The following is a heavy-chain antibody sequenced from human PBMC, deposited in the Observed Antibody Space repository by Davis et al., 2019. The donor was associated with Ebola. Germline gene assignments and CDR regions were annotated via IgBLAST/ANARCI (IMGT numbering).Heavy chain of an antibody. Sequence: ASVKVSCKTSGYIFNYDIMHWVRQAPGQSLEWMGWINADNGDTKYSQKFQGRVTITRDTSASTAYMELSSLRSEDTAVYYCASPGTSCYAAYCGMDVWGQGTTVTVSS. CDR2: INADNGDT. J-gene: IGHJ6*02. D-gene: IGHD2-2*01. V-gene: IGHV1-3*01. CDR1: GYIFNYDI. CDR3: ASPGTSCYAAYCGMDV.